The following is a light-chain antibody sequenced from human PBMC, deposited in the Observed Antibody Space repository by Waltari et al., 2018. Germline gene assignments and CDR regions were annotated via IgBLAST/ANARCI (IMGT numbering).Light chain of an antibody. V-gene: IGKV2-28*01. J-gene: IGKJ1*01. Sequence: DIVMTQSPVSLPVTPGEPASISCRSSQSLLHRDGYNYVDWYLQKPGQSLQLLIYLGSNRASGVPDRFSGSGSGTDFTLKISRVEAEDVGVYYCMQALRTWTFGQGTKVEIK. CDR2: LGS. CDR1: QSLLHRDGYNY. CDR3: MQALRTWT.